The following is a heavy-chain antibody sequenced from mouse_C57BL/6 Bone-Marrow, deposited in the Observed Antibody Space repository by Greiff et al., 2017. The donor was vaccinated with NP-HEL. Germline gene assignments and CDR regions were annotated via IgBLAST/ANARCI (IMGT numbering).Heavy chain of an antibody. CDR3: ARGTMVTTREYYFDY. Sequence: QVQLKQPGAELVKPGASVKMSCKASGYTFTSYWITWVKQRPGQGLEWIGDIYPGSGSTNYNEKFKCKATLTVDTSSSTAYMQLSSLTSEDSAVYYCARGTMVTTREYYFDYWGQGTTLTVSS. J-gene: IGHJ2*01. V-gene: IGHV1-55*01. D-gene: IGHD2-2*01. CDR1: GYTFTSYW. CDR2: IYPGSGST.